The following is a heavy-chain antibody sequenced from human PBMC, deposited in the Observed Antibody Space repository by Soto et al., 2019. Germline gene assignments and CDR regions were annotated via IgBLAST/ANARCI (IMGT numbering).Heavy chain of an antibody. CDR2: FYSSGST. D-gene: IGHD2-15*01. J-gene: IGHJ4*02. CDR1: GDCGSSEFYN. CDR3: ARVMRHTPQKKNHY. V-gene: IGHV4-61*03. Sequence: PSETLSLTCTVSGDCGSSEFYNWRWIRNPPGKGLEWVGDFYSSGSTNYNPSLRSRATISVDTSKNHFSLKVTSVNAADTAVYYCARVMRHTPQKKNHYWGAGVLITVST.